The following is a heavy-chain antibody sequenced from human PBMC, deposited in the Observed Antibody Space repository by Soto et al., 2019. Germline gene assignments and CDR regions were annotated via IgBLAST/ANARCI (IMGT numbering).Heavy chain of an antibody. V-gene: IGHV3-11*01. Sequence: PGGSLRLSCAASGFTFSDRYMSWIRQAPGKGLEWVSYIHTSGTTIYYADSVKGRFTISRDNAKNSLYLQMNSLRAEDTAVYYCARGHYGLDLWGQGTTVTVSS. CDR2: IHTSGTTI. CDR1: GFTFSDRY. CDR3: ARGHYGLDL. J-gene: IGHJ6*02.